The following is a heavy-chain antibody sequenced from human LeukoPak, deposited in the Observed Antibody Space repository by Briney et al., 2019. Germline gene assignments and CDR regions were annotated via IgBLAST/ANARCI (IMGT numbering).Heavy chain of an antibody. V-gene: IGHV3-74*01. J-gene: IGHJ4*02. CDR2: LNRDGSSI. CDR3: ARSIAAGGILDY. Sequence: PGGSLRLSCAASGFTFSSNWMHWVRQAPGKGLVWVSRLNRDGSSISYADSVKGRFTISRDNAKNTLYLQMSSLRAEDTAVYYCARSIAAGGILDYWGQGTLVSVSS. CDR1: GFTFSSNW. D-gene: IGHD1-14*01.